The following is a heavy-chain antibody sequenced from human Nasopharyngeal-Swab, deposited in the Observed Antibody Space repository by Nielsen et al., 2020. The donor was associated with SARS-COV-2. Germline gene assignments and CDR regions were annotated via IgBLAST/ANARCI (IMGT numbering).Heavy chain of an antibody. CDR1: GFSLSTSGVG. D-gene: IGHD6-19*01. Sequence: SGPTLVKPTQTLTLTCTFSGFSLSTSGVGVGWIRQPPGKALEWLALIYWDDDKRYSPSLKSRLTITKDTSKNQVALTMTNMDPVDTATYYCAHRGIAVASGWFDPWGQGTLVTVSS. V-gene: IGHV2-5*02. CDR3: AHRGIAVASGWFDP. J-gene: IGHJ5*02. CDR2: IYWDDDK.